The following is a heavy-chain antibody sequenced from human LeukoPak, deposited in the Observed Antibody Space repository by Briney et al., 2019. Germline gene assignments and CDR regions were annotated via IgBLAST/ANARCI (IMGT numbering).Heavy chain of an antibody. Sequence: AGGSLRLSCAASGFTFSTYAMSWVRQAPGKGLEWVSTISGSGANTYYADSVRGRFTISRDNSKNTLYLHMNSLRAEDTAVYYCAKERPGYTNPYYFDYWGQGTLVTVSS. V-gene: IGHV3-23*01. CDR2: ISGSGANT. J-gene: IGHJ4*02. CDR1: GFTFSTYA. CDR3: AKERPGYTNPYYFDY. D-gene: IGHD3-16*02.